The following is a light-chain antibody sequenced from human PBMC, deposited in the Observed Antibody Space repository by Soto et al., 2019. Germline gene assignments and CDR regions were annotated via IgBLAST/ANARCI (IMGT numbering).Light chain of an antibody. Sequence: DIQMTHSPSTLSASVGDRVTITCRASQSISTWLAWHQQKPGTAPKILIYDASSLESGVPSRFSGSGSGTDFTLTISSLQPDDFATYYCQQFNSYSRTFGQGTKVDIK. J-gene: IGKJ1*01. CDR2: DAS. CDR1: QSISTW. CDR3: QQFNSYSRT. V-gene: IGKV1-5*01.